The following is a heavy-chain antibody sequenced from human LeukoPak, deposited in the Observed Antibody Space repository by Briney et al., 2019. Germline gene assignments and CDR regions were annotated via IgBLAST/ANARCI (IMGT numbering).Heavy chain of an antibody. CDR2: IYPSDSDI. V-gene: IGHV5-51*01. D-gene: IGHD3-10*01. J-gene: IGHJ4*02. CDR3: ARRSYSGSYFDY. CDR1: GYSFTSYW. Sequence: GESLKISCKGSGYSFTSYWIGWVRQMPGKGLEWMGLIYPSDSDIRYSPSFQGQVSISADKSISTAYLQWSSLKASDTAIYYCARRSYSGSYFDYWGQGTLVTVSS.